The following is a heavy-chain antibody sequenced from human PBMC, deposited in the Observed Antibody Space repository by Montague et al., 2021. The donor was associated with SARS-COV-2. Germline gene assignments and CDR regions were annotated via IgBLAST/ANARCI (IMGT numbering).Heavy chain of an antibody. D-gene: IGHD4-23*01. Sequence: PALVKPTQTLTLTCAFSGFSLSTSGMCVSWIRQPPGKALEWVAVIDWDDDKYYNTSLKTRLTISKDTSKNQVVLTMTNMDPVDTATYYCARIAGPSGTTVVTPVVGDGMDVWGRGTTVTVSS. CDR2: IDWDDDK. V-gene: IGHV2-70*01. CDR1: GFSLSTSGMC. CDR3: ARIAGPSGTTVVTPVVGDGMDV. J-gene: IGHJ6*02.